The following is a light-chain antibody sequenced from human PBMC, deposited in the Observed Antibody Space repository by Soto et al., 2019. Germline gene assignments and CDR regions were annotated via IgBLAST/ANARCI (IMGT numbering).Light chain of an antibody. CDR1: QTISTW. CDR2: DAS. Sequence: DIQVTQSPPTLSASVGDRVTITCRASQTISTWMAWYQQKPGKAPKLLIYDASSLHSGVPSRFSGSGSGTEFTLTISSLQPDDFATYYCQQYISYSYTFGQGTKLEI. CDR3: QQYISYSYT. V-gene: IGKV1-5*01. J-gene: IGKJ2*01.